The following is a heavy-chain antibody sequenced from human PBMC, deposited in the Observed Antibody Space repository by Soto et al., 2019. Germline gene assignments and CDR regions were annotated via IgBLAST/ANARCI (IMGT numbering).Heavy chain of an antibody. J-gene: IGHJ4*02. CDR2: IYYSGST. Sequence: PSETLSLTCTVSGGSISSYYWSWIRQPPGKGLEWIGYIYYSGSTNYNPSLKSRVTISVDTSKNQFSLKLSSVTAADTAIYYCARDSPPYDNNGYYLDSWGQGTLVTVSS. CDR3: ARDSPPYDNNGYYLDS. D-gene: IGHD3-22*01. CDR1: GGSISSYY. V-gene: IGHV4-59*01.